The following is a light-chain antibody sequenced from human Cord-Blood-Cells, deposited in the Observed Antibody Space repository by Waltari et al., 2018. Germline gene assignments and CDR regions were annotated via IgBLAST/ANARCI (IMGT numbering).Light chain of an antibody. Sequence: QSVLTQPPSASGTPGQRVTIPCSVSSSNNGRNIVNWYQQLPGTAPKLLIYGNNQRPSEGPDRFSGSKSGTSPSRAIRGLQSGDGADYYCAAWDDSLNSWVFGGGTKLTVL. CDR3: AAWDDSLNSWV. CDR2: GNN. V-gene: IGLV1-44*01. CDR1: SSNNGRNI. J-gene: IGLJ3*02.